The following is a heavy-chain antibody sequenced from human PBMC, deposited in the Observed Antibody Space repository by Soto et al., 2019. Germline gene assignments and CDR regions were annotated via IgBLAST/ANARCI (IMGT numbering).Heavy chain of an antibody. CDR1: VGSFSSGGYY. D-gene: IGHD1-26*01. CDR2: IYYSGST. CDR3: ARDKLLVGAKSLSYSYYGMEV. V-gene: IGHV4-31*03. J-gene: IGHJ6*02. Sequence: SETLSLTCTFSVGSFSSGGYYCSWIRQHPGKGLEWIGYIYYSGSTYYNPSPKSRVTISVDTSKNQFSLKLSSVTAADTAVYYCARDKLLVGAKSLSYSYYGMEVWGQGTTVTVSS.